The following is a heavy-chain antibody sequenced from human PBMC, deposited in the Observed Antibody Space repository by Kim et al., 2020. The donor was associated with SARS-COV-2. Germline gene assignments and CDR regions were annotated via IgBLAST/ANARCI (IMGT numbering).Heavy chain of an antibody. J-gene: IGHJ3*02. D-gene: IGHD5-12*01. V-gene: IGHV5-51*01. CDR1: GSSFTSYW. CDR3: ARSPRGRWLPPVAFDI. CDR2: IYPGDSHT. Sequence: GESLKISCKGSGSSFTSYWIGWVRQMPGKGLEWMGIIYPGDSHTRYSPSFQGQVTISADKSISTAYLQWSSLKASDTAMYYCARSPRGRWLPPVAFDIWGQGTMVTVSS.